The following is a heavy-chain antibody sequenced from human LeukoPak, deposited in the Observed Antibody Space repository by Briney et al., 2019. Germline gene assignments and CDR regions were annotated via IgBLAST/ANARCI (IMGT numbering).Heavy chain of an antibody. D-gene: IGHD2-2*01. Sequence: PSETLSLTCTVSGGSISSYYWSWIRQPPGKGLEWIGYIYYSGSTNYNPSLKSRVTISVDTSKNQFSLKLSSVTAADTAVYYCARTELVVPAAGYMDVWGKGTTVTVSS. J-gene: IGHJ6*03. V-gene: IGHV4-59*12. CDR1: GGSISSYY. CDR3: ARTELVVPAAGYMDV. CDR2: IYYSGST.